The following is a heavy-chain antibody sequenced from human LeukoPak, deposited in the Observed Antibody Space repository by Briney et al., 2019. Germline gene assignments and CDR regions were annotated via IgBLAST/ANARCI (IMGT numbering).Heavy chain of an antibody. J-gene: IGHJ4*01. CDR2: ISSDGSAK. CDR3: ARGGFYFDF. Sequence: PGRSLRLSCAASGFTFSDFGIHWVRQAPGKGLEWVTVISSDGSAKYYSDSVKGRFTISRDNSKNTLYLLMNSLRVEDTAVYYCARGGFYFDFWGHGTLVTVSS. V-gene: IGHV3-30*04. CDR1: GFTFSDFG.